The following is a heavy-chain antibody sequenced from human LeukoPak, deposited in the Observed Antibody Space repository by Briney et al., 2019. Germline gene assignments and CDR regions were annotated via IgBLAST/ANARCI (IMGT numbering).Heavy chain of an antibody. V-gene: IGHV3-49*04. Sequence: GGSLRLSCAASGFTFSSYGMSWVRQAPGKGLEWVGFIRSKAYGGTTEYAASVKGRFTISRDDSKSIAYLQMNSLKTEDTAVYYCTREDYDFWSGYYTRFDPWGQGTLVTVSS. CDR3: TREDYDFWSGYYTRFDP. CDR2: IRSKAYGGTT. D-gene: IGHD3-3*01. J-gene: IGHJ5*02. CDR1: GFTFSSYG.